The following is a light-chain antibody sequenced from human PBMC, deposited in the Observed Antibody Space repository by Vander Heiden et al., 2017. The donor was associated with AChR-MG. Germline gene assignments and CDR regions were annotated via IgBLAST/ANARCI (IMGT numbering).Light chain of an antibody. J-gene: IGKJ3*01. V-gene: IGKV3-15*01. Sequence: EVVMTQSPATLSVSPGERATLSYRASQSVSSNLAWYQQKPGQPPRLLIYGASTRATGIPARFSGSGSGTEFTLTISSLQSEDFAVYSCQQYDNWPLTFGPGAKVDIK. CDR2: GAS. CDR3: QQYDNWPLT. CDR1: QSVSSN.